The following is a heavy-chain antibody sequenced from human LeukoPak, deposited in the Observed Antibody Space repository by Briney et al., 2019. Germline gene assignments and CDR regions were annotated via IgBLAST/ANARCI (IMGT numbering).Heavy chain of an antibody. Sequence: SETLSLTCTVQRGSLSGAYWTWIRQPPGKGLEWIGEINHTGSTNYNPSFKSRVTMSADTPKNQLSLNLTSVTAADTAVYYCAGGPVRLAPPYDYWGQGTLVTVSS. CDR2: INHTGST. CDR3: AGGPVRLAPPYDY. D-gene: IGHD3-9*01. V-gene: IGHV4-34*01. CDR1: RGSLSGAY. J-gene: IGHJ4*02.